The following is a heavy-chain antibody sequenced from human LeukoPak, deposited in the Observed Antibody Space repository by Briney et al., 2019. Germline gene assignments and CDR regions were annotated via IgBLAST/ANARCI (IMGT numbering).Heavy chain of an antibody. CDR2: INPNSGGT. D-gene: IGHD6-13*01. Sequence: ASVKVSCKASGYTFTGYYMHWVRQAPGQGLEWMGWINPNSGGTNYAQKFQGWVTMTRDTSISTAYMELSRLRSDDTAVYYCARGYSSSWYGRGYFDYWGQGTLVTVSS. V-gene: IGHV1-2*04. CDR3: ARGYSSSWYGRGYFDY. CDR1: GYTFTGYY. J-gene: IGHJ4*02.